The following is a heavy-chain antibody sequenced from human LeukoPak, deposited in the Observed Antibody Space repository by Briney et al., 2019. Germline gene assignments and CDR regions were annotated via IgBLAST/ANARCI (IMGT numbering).Heavy chain of an antibody. CDR1: GYTLTSYY. CDR2: INPSGGST. J-gene: IGHJ4*02. Sequence: ASVKVSCKASGYTLTSYYMHWVRQAPGQGLEWMGIINPSGGSTSYAQKFQGRVTMTRDTSTSTVYMELSSLRSEDTAVYYCARSKGSSGYYLAGIENDYWGQGTLVTVSS. CDR3: ARSKGSSGYYLAGIENDY. V-gene: IGHV1-46*01. D-gene: IGHD3-22*01.